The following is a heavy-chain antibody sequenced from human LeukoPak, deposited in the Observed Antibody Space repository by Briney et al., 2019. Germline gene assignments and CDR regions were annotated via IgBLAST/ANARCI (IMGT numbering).Heavy chain of an antibody. CDR2: INHSGST. V-gene: IGHV4-34*01. CDR3: ARDSSSWMYLDY. J-gene: IGHJ4*02. Sequence: SETLSLTCAVYGGSFSGYYWSWIRQPPGKGLEWIGEINHSGSTNYNPSLKSRVTISIDTAKNQFSLKLNSVTAADTAVYYCARDSSSWMYLDYWGQGSLVTVSS. CDR1: GGSFSGYY. D-gene: IGHD6-13*01.